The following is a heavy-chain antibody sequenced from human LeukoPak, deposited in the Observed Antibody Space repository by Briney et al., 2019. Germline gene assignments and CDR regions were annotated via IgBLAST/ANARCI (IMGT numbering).Heavy chain of an antibody. CDR3: TAGPYDY. J-gene: IGHJ4*02. V-gene: IGHV3-15*01. CDR1: GFTFSNAW. Sequence: GGSLRLSCAASGFTFSNAWMNWVRQAPGKGLEWVGRIKSKTDDGTTESAAPVKGRFTISRDDSKNTLYLQMNSLKTEDTAVYYCTAGPYDYWGQGTLVTVSS. CDR2: IKSKTDDGTT.